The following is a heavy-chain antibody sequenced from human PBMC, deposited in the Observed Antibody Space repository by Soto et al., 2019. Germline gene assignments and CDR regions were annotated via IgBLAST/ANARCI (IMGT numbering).Heavy chain of an antibody. Sequence: QVQLVQSGAEVKKPGSSVKVSCKASGGTFSSYAISWVRQAPGQGLEWMGGIIPIFGTANYAQKFQGRVTITADEYTSTAYKELRSLRSEDTAVYYCARDPEVRPNYYGMDFWGQGTTVTVSS. CDR2: IIPIFGTA. V-gene: IGHV1-69*01. CDR1: GGTFSSYA. J-gene: IGHJ6*02. CDR3: ARDPEVRPNYYGMDF.